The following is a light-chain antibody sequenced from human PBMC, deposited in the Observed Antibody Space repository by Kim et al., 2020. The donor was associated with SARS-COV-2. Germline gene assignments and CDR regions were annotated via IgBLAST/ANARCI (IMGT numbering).Light chain of an antibody. J-gene: IGKJ5*01. CDR1: QSISNY. V-gene: IGKV1-39*01. CDR2: AAS. CDR3: QQSYSTPIT. Sequence: DIQMTQSPSSLSASVGDRVTITCRASQSISNYLNWYQHKPGRAPKLLIYAASSLHTGVPSRFSGSGSDTDFTLTINSLQPEDFATYYCQQSYSTPITFGQGTRLEIK.